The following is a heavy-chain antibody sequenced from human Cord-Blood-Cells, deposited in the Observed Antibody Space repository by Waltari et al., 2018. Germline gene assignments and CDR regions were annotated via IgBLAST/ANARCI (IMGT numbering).Heavy chain of an antibody. V-gene: IGHV3-48*01. CDR1: GFTFSSLS. D-gene: IGHD6-13*01. CDR3: ARDLSAVIAAAGEFDY. J-gene: IGHJ4*02. Sequence: EVQLVESGGGLVQPGGSLRLSCAASGFTFSSLSMNWVRQAPGKGLEWVSYISSSSSTIYYADSVKGRFTISRDNAKNSLYLQMNSLRAEDTAVYYCARDLSAVIAAAGEFDYWGQGTLVTVSS. CDR2: ISSSSSTI.